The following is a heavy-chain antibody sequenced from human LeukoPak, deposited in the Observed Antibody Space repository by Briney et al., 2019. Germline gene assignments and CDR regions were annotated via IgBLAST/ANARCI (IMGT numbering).Heavy chain of an antibody. CDR2: IYYSGST. CDR3: ASPIVVVPGRRYGMDV. D-gene: IGHD2-2*01. CDR1: GGSISSGDYY. V-gene: IGHV4-30-4*01. J-gene: IGHJ6*02. Sequence: PSQTLSLTCTVSGGSISSGDYYWSWIRQPPGKGLEWFGYIYYSGSTYYNPSLKSRVTISVDTSKNQFSLKLSSVTAADTAVYYCASPIVVVPGRRYGMDVWGQGTTVTVSS.